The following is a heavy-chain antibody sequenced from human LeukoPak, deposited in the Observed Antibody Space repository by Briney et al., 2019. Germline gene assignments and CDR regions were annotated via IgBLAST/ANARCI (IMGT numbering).Heavy chain of an antibody. D-gene: IGHD2-15*01. V-gene: IGHV3-21*01. J-gene: IGHJ3*02. CDR1: GFTFSCYS. Sequence: GGSLRLSCAASGFTFSCYSMNWVRQAPGKGLEWVSSISSSSSYIYYADSVKGRFTISRDNAKNSLYLQMNSLRAEDTAVYYCASPRYCSGGSCLGDAFDIWGQGTMVIVAS. CDR2: ISSSSSYI. CDR3: ASPRYCSGGSCLGDAFDI.